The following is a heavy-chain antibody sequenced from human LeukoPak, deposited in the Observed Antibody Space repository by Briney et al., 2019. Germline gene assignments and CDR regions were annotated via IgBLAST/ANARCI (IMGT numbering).Heavy chain of an antibody. CDR2: ISSDGSST. CDR1: GFNFRNYW. J-gene: IGHJ4*02. V-gene: IGHV3-74*01. Sequence: GGSLRLSCAASGFNFRNYWMHWVRHAPGKGLVWVSRISSDGSSTSYADSVKGRFTISRDNAENTLYLQINSLRAEDTAVYYCATDESATGRLDYWGQGTLVTDSS. D-gene: IGHD1-1*01. CDR3: ATDESATGRLDY.